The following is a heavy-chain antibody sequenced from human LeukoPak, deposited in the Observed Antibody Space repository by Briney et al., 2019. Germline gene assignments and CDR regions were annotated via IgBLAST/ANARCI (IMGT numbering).Heavy chain of an antibody. CDR3: ARERGYRYGSLDY. J-gene: IGHJ4*02. CDR1: GFAFSSYA. D-gene: IGHD5-18*01. CDR2: ISGSGGST. V-gene: IGHV3-23*01. Sequence: PGGSLRLSCAASGFAFSSYAMSWVRQAPGKGLEWVSGISGSGGSTFYADSVKGRFTISRGNSKNTLYLQMNSLRAEDTAVYYCARERGYRYGSLDYWGQGTLVTVSS.